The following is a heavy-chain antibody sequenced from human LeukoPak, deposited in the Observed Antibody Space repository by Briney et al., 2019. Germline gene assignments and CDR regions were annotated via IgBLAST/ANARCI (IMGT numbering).Heavy chain of an antibody. CDR1: GFTFSSYA. CDR2: ISGSCGST. V-gene: IGHV3-23*01. CDR3: AKDVLLWFGGDY. D-gene: IGHD3-10*01. J-gene: IGHJ4*02. Sequence: GSLRLSCAASGFTFSSYAMSWVRQAPGKGLEWVSAISGSCGSTYYADSVKGRFTISTDNSKNTLYLQMNSLRAEDTAVYYCAKDVLLWFGGDYWGQGALVTVSS.